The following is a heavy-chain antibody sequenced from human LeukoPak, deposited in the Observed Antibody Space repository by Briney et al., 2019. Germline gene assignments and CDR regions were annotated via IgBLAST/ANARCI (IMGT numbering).Heavy chain of an antibody. V-gene: IGHV3-30-3*01. J-gene: IGHJ4*02. Sequence: PGGSLRLSCAASGFTFSSYAMHWVRQAPGKGLEWVAVISYDGSNKYYADSVKGRFTISRDNSKNTLYLQMNSLRAEDTAVYYCARRGDRGGFDYWGQGTLVTVSS. D-gene: IGHD3-10*01. CDR1: GFTFSSYA. CDR2: ISYDGSNK. CDR3: ARRGDRGGFDY.